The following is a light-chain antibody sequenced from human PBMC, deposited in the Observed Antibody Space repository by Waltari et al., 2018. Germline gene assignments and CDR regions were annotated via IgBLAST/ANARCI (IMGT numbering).Light chain of an antibody. CDR1: QSLSNY. CDR2: GAS. Sequence: DIQMTQSPSSLSASIGDRVTITCRASQSLSNYVNWYQQLPGKAPRLLVYGASNVPSGVPPRVSGSGSGTEFTLTISSLQPEDFATYSCQQGYGNPITFGGGTKVDI. CDR3: QQGYGNPIT. V-gene: IGKV1-39*01. J-gene: IGKJ4*01.